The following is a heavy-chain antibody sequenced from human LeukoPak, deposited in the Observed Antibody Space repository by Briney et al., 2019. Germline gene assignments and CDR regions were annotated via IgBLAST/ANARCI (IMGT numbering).Heavy chain of an antibody. J-gene: IGHJ4*02. CDR1: GASISGIAYY. V-gene: IGHV4-39*07. CDR3: ARGPARGGSFGNSGIDY. CDR2: FNDSGNT. Sequence: PSETLSLTCILSGASISGIAYYSGWIRPPPREWLEWVGSFNDSGNTYYNPSLKSRVTISVDTSKHQFSLKLSSVTAADTAVYYCARGPARGGSFGNSGIDYWGQGTLVTVSS. D-gene: IGHD1-26*01.